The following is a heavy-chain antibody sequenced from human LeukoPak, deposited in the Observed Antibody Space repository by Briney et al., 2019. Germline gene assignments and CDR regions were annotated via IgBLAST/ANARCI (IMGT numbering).Heavy chain of an antibody. D-gene: IGHD3-3*01. V-gene: IGHV4-59*01. CDR1: GGSISSYY. CDR3: AGSGTATYYDFWSGSTFNP. Sequence: SETLSLTCTVSGGSISSYYWSWIRQPPGKGLEWIGYIYSSGSTTYNPALNSRVTISVDTSKNQFSLKLTSVTAADTAVYYCAGSGTATYYDFWSGSTFNPWGQGILVTVFS. J-gene: IGHJ5*02. CDR2: IYSSGST.